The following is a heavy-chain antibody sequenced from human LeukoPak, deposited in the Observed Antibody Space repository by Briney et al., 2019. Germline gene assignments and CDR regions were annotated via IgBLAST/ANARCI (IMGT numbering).Heavy chain of an antibody. J-gene: IGHJ6*02. V-gene: IGHV3-66*01. D-gene: IGHD2-21*02. CDR3: ARDSSLVTANYYYGMDV. CDR2: IYSGGST. CDR1: GFTFSSYA. Sequence: GGSLRLSCAASGFTFSSYAMSWVRQAPGKGLEWVSVIYSGGSTYYADSVKGRFTISRDNSKNTLYLQMNSLRAEDTAVYYCARDSSLVTANYYYGMDVWGQGTTVTVSS.